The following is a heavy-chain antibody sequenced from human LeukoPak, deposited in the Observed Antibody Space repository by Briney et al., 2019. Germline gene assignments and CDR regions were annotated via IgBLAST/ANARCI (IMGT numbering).Heavy chain of an antibody. Sequence: PGGSLRLSCAASGFTFSRYSMNWVRQAPGKGLEWVASISSANTFIYSADSVKGRFTISRDTAKNSLFLQMNSLRAEDTAIYYCARDHFDSSDYPQTYYYYYMDVWGKGTTVTVSS. J-gene: IGHJ6*03. CDR2: ISSANTFI. D-gene: IGHD3-22*01. V-gene: IGHV3-21*01. CDR1: GFTFSRYS. CDR3: ARDHFDSSDYPQTYYYYYMDV.